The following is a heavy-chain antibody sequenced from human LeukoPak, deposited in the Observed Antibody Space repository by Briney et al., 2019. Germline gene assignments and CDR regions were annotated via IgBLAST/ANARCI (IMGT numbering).Heavy chain of an antibody. CDR2: ISSSTTYI. CDR3: ARAQGGYSYGGNFDY. V-gene: IGHV3-21*01. Sequence: GGSLRLSCAASGFTFSTYTMNWVRQAPGKGLEWVSSISSSTTYIYYADSLKGRFTISRDNAKNSQYLQMNSLRDEDTAVYYCARAQGGYSYGGNFDYWGQGTLVTVSS. D-gene: IGHD5-18*01. CDR1: GFTFSTYT. J-gene: IGHJ4*02.